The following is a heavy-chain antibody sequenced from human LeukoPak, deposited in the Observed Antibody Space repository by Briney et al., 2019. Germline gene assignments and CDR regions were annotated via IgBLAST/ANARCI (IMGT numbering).Heavy chain of an antibody. V-gene: IGHV1-24*01. CDR1: GYTFTGHY. Sequence: SVKVSCKASGYTFTGHYMYWVRQAPGKGLEWMGGFDPEDGETIYAQKFQGRVTMTEDTSTDTAYMELSSLRSEDTAVYYYASTIVGAQLDYWGQGTLVTVSS. CDR2: FDPEDGET. J-gene: IGHJ4*02. D-gene: IGHD1-26*01. CDR3: ASTIVGAQLDY.